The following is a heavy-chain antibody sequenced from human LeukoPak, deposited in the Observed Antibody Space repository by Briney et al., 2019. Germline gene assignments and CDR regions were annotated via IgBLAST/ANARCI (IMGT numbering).Heavy chain of an antibody. Sequence: PGGSLRLSCAASGFTFSGYSMNWVRQAPGKGLEWVSSISSSSSYIYYADSVKGRFTISRDNAKNSLYLQMNSLRAEDTAVYYCARGYYYDSSGYYFFPDYWGQGTLVTVSS. CDR3: ARGYYYDSSGYYFFPDY. D-gene: IGHD3-22*01. J-gene: IGHJ4*02. CDR2: ISSSSSYI. CDR1: GFTFSGYS. V-gene: IGHV3-21*01.